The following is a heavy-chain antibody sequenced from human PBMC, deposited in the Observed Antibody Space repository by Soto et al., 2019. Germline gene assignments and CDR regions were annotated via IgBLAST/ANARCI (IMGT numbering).Heavy chain of an antibody. D-gene: IGHD6-19*01. CDR1: GGSISSSSYY. V-gene: IGHV4-39*01. CDR2: IYYSGST. J-gene: IGHJ4*02. Sequence: SETLSLTCTVSGGSISSSSYYWGWIRQPPGKGLEWIGSIYYSGSTYYNPSPKSRVTISVDTSKNQFSLKLSSVTAADTAVYYCARQSPFRIAVAGLSVWGQGALVTVSS. CDR3: ARQSPFRIAVAGLSV.